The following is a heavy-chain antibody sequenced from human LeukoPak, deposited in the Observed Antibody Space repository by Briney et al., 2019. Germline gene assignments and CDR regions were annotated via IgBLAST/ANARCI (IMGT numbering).Heavy chain of an antibody. CDR1: GYTFTSYY. J-gene: IGHJ6*02. D-gene: IGHD2-15*01. CDR3: ARADLGYCSGGSCYRSDYYYYGMDV. Sequence: ASVKVSCKASGYTFTSYYMHWVRQAPGQGLEWMGIINPSGGSTSYAQKFQGRVTMTRDTSTSTVYMELSSLRSEDTAVYYCARADLGYCSGGSCYRSDYYYYGMDVWGQGTTVTVSS. V-gene: IGHV1-46*01. CDR2: INPSGGST.